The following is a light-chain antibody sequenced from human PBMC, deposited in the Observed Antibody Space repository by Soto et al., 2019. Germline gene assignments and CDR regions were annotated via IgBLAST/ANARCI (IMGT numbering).Light chain of an antibody. CDR1: QSVSSSY. CDR2: GAS. Sequence: EIVLTQSPGTLSLSPGERATLSCRASQSVSSSYLAWYQQKPGQAPSLLIYGASNRATGIPDRFSGSGSGTDFTISISRLEPEDFAVYYCQQYGPSPWTFGQGTKVEIK. CDR3: QQYGPSPWT. V-gene: IGKV3-20*01. J-gene: IGKJ1*01.